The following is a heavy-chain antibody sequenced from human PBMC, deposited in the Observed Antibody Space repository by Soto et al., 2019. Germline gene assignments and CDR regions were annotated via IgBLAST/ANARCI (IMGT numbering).Heavy chain of an antibody. Sequence: QITLKESGPTLVKPTQPLTLTCTFSGFSLSTTGVGVGWIRQPPGKALEWLALMYWDDDKRYNPSLNSRLTITKYTSKNQVVLAMTNMDPVDTATYYCVQSRCGGDCLQSYSSHSYYGLDVWGQGTTVTVSS. V-gene: IGHV2-5*02. CDR3: VQSRCGGDCLQSYSSHSYYGLDV. D-gene: IGHD2-21*02. CDR2: MYWDDDK. CDR1: GFSLSTTGVG. J-gene: IGHJ6*02.